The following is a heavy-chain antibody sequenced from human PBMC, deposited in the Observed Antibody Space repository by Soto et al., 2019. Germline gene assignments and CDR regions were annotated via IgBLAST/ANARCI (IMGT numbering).Heavy chain of an antibody. J-gene: IGHJ4*02. CDR1: GYTFTSYG. CDR3: ARGRYGDY. V-gene: IGHV1-18*01. D-gene: IGHD1-1*01. CDR2: ISAHKGNT. Sequence: QVHLVQSGAEVKKPGASVKVSCKGSGYTFTSYGITWVRQAPGQGLEWMGWISAHKGNTDYAQKLQGRVTVTRDTSTSTAYMELRSLISDDTAVYYCARGRYGDYWGQGALVTVSS.